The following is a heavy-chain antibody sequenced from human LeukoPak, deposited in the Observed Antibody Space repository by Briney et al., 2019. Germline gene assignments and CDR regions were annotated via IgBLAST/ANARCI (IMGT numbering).Heavy chain of an antibody. CDR3: AKDRYCSSTSCYEFDY. D-gene: IGHD2-2*01. Sequence: GGSLRLSCAASGFTFDDYAMHWVRQAPGKGLEGVSGISWNSGSIDYADSVKGRFTISRDNAKNSLYLQMNSLRAEDTALYYCAKDRYCSSTSCYEFDYWGQGTLVTVSS. CDR1: GFTFDDYA. V-gene: IGHV3-9*01. J-gene: IGHJ4*02. CDR2: ISWNSGSI.